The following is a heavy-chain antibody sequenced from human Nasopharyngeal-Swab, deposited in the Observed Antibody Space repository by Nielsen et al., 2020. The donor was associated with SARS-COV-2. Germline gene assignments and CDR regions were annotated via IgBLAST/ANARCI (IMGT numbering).Heavy chain of an antibody. J-gene: IGHJ5*02. D-gene: IGHD2-15*01. CDR2: INPGGGSA. CDR1: GYTFTRYY. CDR3: ARGGDPREVVAATDCFDP. Sequence: GSVKVSCKASGYTFTRYYIHWVRQAPGQGLEWMGIINPGGGSARYSQNFQGRVTMTRDTSTSTVYMELSNLTSEDTAVYYCARGGDPREVVAATDCFDPWGQGTLVTVSS. V-gene: IGHV1-46*01.